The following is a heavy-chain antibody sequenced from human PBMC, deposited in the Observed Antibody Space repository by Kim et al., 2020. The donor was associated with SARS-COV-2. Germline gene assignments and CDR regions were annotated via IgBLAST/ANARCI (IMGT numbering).Heavy chain of an antibody. Sequence: ASVKVSCKASGYTFTDYNLHWVRQAPGQGLEWMGRINPKSGGTNYGQEFQGRVTVTRDTSISTVYMELSGLKSDDTAIYYCARGRTTTDHWGQGSLVTVSS. J-gene: IGHJ5*02. V-gene: IGHV1-2*06. CDR3: ARGRTTTDH. D-gene: IGHD4-4*01. CDR2: INPKSGGT. CDR1: GYTFTDYN.